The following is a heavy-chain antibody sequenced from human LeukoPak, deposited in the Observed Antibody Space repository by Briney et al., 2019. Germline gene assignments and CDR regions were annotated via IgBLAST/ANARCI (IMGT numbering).Heavy chain of an antibody. CDR1: GFTFSSYE. CDR3: ARERRRFGELSFDY. D-gene: IGHD3-10*01. CDR2: ISSSGSTI. V-gene: IGHV3-48*03. J-gene: IGHJ4*02. Sequence: GGSLRLSCAASGFTFSSYEMNWVRQAPGKGLEWVSYISSSGSTIYYADSVKGRFTISRDNAKNSLYLQMNSLRAEDTAVYYCARERRRFGELSFDYWGQGTLVTVSS.